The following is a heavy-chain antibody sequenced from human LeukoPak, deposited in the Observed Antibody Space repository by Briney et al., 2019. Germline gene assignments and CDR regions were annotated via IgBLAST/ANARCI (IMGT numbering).Heavy chain of an antibody. Sequence: PGGSLRLSCAASGFTFSSFGMHWVRQGPGKGLEWVAVIWYDGSNKKYADSVKGRFTISRDNSKKAVYLQMNSLRVEDTAVYYCARDYGDYGGYFDYWGQGTLVTVS. J-gene: IGHJ4*02. V-gene: IGHV3-33*08. CDR2: IWYDGSNK. CDR3: ARDYGDYGGYFDY. D-gene: IGHD4-17*01. CDR1: GFTFSSFG.